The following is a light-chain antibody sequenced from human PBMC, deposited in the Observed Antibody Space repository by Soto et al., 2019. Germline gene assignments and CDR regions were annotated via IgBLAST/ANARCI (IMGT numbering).Light chain of an antibody. J-gene: IGKJ1*01. V-gene: IGKV1-5*03. Sequence: DLQMTQSPSTLSASVGDRVTITCRASQSISSWLAWYQQKPGKAPKLLIYKASSLESGVPSRFSGSGSGTEFTLTISSLQPDDFATYYCQQDRTFGQGTKVEIK. CDR3: QQDRT. CDR2: KAS. CDR1: QSISSW.